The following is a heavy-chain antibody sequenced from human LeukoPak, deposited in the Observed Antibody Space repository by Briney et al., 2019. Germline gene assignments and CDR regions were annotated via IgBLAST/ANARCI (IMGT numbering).Heavy chain of an antibody. CDR1: GFTFTSYA. CDR3: AKGYSSSIYYFDY. CDR2: ISGSGNSE. V-gene: IGHV3-23*01. J-gene: IGHJ4*02. D-gene: IGHD6-13*01. Sequence: GGSLRLSCAASGFTFTSYAMSWVRQAPGKGLEWVSAISGSGNSEYYADSVRGRFTISRDNSKNTLYLQMNSLRAEDTAVYFCAKGYSSSIYYFDYWGQGTLVTVSS.